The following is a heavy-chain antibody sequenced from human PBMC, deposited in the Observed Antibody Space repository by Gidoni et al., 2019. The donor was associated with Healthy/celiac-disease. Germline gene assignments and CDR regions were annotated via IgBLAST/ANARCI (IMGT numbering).Heavy chain of an antibody. J-gene: IGHJ4*02. CDR1: GFTFSSYA. D-gene: IGHD1-26*01. V-gene: IGHV3-23*01. CDR3: AKGSNSRSYLGGYYFDY. CDR2: ISVSGVST. Sequence: VQLLESGGGLVQPGGSLRLSCASSGFTFSSYAMSWVRQAPGKGLEWDSAISVSGVSTDYGDSVKGRFTNSRDNSKNTLYLQMNSLRAEDTAVYYWAKGSNSRSYLGGYYFDYWGQGTLVTVSS.